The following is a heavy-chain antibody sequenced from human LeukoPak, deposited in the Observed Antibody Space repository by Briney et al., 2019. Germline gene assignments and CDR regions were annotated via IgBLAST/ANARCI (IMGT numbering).Heavy chain of an antibody. Sequence: GWSQRLSCAASGFTFSSYSMNWVRQAPGKGLEWVSSISSSSSYIYYADSVKGRFTISRDNAKNSLYLQMNSLRAEDTAVYYCVRGYSYGYHVSKTYYFDYWGQGTLVTVSS. J-gene: IGHJ4*02. V-gene: IGHV3-21*01. CDR2: ISSSSSYI. CDR1: GFTFSSYS. D-gene: IGHD5-18*01. CDR3: VRGYSYGYHVSKTYYFDY.